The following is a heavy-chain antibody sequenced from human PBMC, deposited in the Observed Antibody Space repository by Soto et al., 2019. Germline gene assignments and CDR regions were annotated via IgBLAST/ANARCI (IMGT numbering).Heavy chain of an antibody. V-gene: IGHV3-30-3*01. Sequence: HPGGTLRLSRAPSGFTVSSYAVHWVRPAPGKGLEWVAVISYDGSNKYYADSVKGRFTISRDNSKSTLYLQMNSLRAEDTAVYYCARERYYYDSSGHKRRGAFDIWGQGTMVTVSS. CDR3: ARERYYYDSSGHKRRGAFDI. D-gene: IGHD3-22*01. J-gene: IGHJ3*02. CDR1: GFTVSSYA. CDR2: ISYDGSNK.